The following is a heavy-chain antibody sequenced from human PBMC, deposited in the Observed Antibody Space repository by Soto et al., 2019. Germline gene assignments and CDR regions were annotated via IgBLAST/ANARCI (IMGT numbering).Heavy chain of an antibody. Sequence: QVQLQESGPGLVKPSETLSLTCTVSGGSISSYYWRWIRQPAGKGLEWMGRIYTSGSTNYKPSLKSRVTMSVDTSNNQFSLKLSSVTAADTAVYYCARDAVLWSSGYGMDVWGQGTTVTVSS. D-gene: IGHD3-10*01. V-gene: IGHV4-4*07. J-gene: IGHJ6*02. CDR1: GGSISSYY. CDR2: IYTSGST. CDR3: ARDAVLWSSGYGMDV.